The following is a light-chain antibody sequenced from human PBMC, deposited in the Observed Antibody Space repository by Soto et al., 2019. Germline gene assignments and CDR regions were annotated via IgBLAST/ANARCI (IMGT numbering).Light chain of an antibody. CDR3: QQYAGSPRT. Sequence: EIVLTQSPGTLSLSPGERATLSCRASQSVSSSYLAWYQQRPGQAPRLLIYGASSRATGIPERFSGSGSGTDVALTISRLEPEDFAVYYCQQYAGSPRTFGQGTKVEMK. CDR1: QSVSSSY. J-gene: IGKJ1*01. CDR2: GAS. V-gene: IGKV3-20*01.